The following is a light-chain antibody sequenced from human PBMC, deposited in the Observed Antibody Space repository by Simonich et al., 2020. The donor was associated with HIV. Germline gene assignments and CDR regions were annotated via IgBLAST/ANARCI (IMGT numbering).Light chain of an antibody. J-gene: IGKJ4*01. CDR1: QSVSSD. Sequence: EIVMTQSPATLSVSPGERATLSCRASQSVSSDLAWYHQEPGQAPRLLIYGASTRATGIPARFSGSGSGTEFTLTISSMQSEDFAVYYCQQYNSWPTFGGGTRVEI. CDR2: GAS. CDR3: QQYNSWPT. V-gene: IGKV3-15*01.